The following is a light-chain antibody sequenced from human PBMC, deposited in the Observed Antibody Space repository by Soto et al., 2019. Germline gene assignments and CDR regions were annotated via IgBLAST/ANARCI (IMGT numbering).Light chain of an antibody. CDR2: SGS. CDR1: QSLLHSNGYNY. Sequence: DIVLTQSPLSLPVTPGEPASISCRSSQSLLHSNGYNYLDWYLQKPGQSPQLLIYSGSNRASGVPDRFSGSGSGTDFTLKISRVEAEDVGVYYCMQARQTPPWTFGPGTKVDI. V-gene: IGKV2-28*01. CDR3: MQARQTPPWT. J-gene: IGKJ1*01.